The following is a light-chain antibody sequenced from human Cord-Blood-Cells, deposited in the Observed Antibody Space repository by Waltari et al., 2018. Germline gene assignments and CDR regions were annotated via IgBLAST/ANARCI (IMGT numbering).Light chain of an antibody. CDR3: AAWDDSLNGVV. V-gene: IGLV1-44*01. Sequence: QSVLTQPPSASGTPGQRVTISCSGSSSNIGSNTVNWYQQLPGPAPKLLIYSINQRPSGVPDRCSGSKSGTAASLAISGLQSEDEADYYCAAWDDSLNGVVFGGGTKLTVL. CDR2: SIN. J-gene: IGLJ2*01. CDR1: SSNIGSNT.